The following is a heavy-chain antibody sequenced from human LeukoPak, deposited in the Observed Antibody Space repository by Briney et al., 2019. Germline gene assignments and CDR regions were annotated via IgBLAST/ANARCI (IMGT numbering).Heavy chain of an antibody. V-gene: IGHV4-39*01. CDR1: GGSISSSSYY. Sequence: SETLSLTCTDSGGSISSSSYYWGWIRQPPGKGLEWIGSIYYSGSTYYNPSLKSRVTISVDTSKNQFSLKLSSVTAADTAVYYCARQPENYDILTGYRLWYFDLWGRGTLVTVSS. J-gene: IGHJ2*01. D-gene: IGHD3-9*01. CDR3: ARQPENYDILTGYRLWYFDL. CDR2: IYYSGST.